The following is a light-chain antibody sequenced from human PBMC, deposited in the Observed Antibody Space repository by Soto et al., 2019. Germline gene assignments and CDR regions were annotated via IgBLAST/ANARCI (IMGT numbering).Light chain of an antibody. Sequence: EIVLTQSPGTLSLSPGERATLSCRASQSVSKNFLAWYQQRPGQAPRPLIYDGSKRAAGVPDRISGDGSGTDYTLTISRLEPEDFAVYYCQQYGSSGTFGQGTKVDIK. CDR3: QQYGSSGT. CDR1: QSVSKNF. V-gene: IGKV3-20*01. CDR2: DGS. J-gene: IGKJ1*01.